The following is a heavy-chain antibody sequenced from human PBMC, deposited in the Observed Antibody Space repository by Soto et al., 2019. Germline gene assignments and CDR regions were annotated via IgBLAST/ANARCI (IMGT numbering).Heavy chain of an antibody. Sequence: GXSVKVSCKASGGTFSGYAIRWVRQAPGQGLECVGGIIPIFGTANYAQKFQGRVTITADESTSTAYMELSSLRSEDTAVYYCARVGSQVGATMTERDYYYGMDVWGQGTTVTVSS. CDR3: ARVGSQVGATMTERDYYYGMDV. V-gene: IGHV1-69*13. CDR1: GGTFSGYA. CDR2: IIPIFGTA. D-gene: IGHD1-26*01. J-gene: IGHJ6*02.